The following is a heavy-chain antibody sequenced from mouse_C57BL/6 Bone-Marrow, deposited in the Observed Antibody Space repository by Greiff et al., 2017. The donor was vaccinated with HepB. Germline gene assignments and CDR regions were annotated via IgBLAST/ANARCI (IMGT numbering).Heavy chain of an antibody. J-gene: IGHJ1*03. CDR2: IDPSDSYT. D-gene: IGHD1-1*01. CDR3: ARDRDYYGPYWYFDV. Sequence: QVQLQQPGAELVMPGASVKLSCKASGYTFTSYWMHWVKQRPGQGLEWIGEIDPSDSYTNYNQKFKGKSTLTVDKSSSTAYMQLSSLTSEDSAVYYCARDRDYYGPYWYFDVWGTGTTVTVSS. CDR1: GYTFTSYW. V-gene: IGHV1-69*01.